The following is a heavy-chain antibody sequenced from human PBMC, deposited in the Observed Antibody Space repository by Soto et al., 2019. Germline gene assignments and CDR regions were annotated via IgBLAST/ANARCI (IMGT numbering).Heavy chain of an antibody. CDR2: IYKSGST. CDR3: VTSLNYDFWRDGGRHFYFDS. Sequence: TLPETLSLTCAVSGGSVSSSFWWDWVRQSPGKGLEWIGTIYKSGSTNYNPSLRSRVTMSVDKSKNQFSLRLNSVTAADTAVYFCVTSLNYDFWRDGGRHFYFDSWGQGILVTVSS. V-gene: IGHV4-4*01. D-gene: IGHD3-3*01. CDR1: GGSVSSSFW. J-gene: IGHJ4*02.